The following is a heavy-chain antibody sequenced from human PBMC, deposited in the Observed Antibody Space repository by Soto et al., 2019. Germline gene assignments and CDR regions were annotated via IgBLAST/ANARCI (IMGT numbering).Heavy chain of an antibody. J-gene: IGHJ6*02. CDR1: GFTFSSYG. D-gene: IGHD3-3*01. V-gene: IGHV3-33*06. Sequence: TGGSLRLSCAASGFTFSSYGMHWVRQAPGKGLEWVAVIWYDGSNKYYADSVKGRFTISRDNSKNTLYLQMNSLRAEDTAVYYCAKTVLRFLEWLSQTVDSYYGMDVWVQGT. CDR3: AKTVLRFLEWLSQTVDSYYGMDV. CDR2: IWYDGSNK.